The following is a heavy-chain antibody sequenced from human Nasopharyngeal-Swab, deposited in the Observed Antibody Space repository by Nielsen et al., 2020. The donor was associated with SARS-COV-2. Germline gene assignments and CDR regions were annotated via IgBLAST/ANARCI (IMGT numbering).Heavy chain of an antibody. CDR2: IRSKTYGGAP. D-gene: IGHD1-26*01. CDR1: GFTFGDYA. CDR3: AMSVGSYYGQGAFDI. J-gene: IGHJ3*02. Sequence: GESLKISCTTSGFTFGDYAMSWFRRAPGKGLEWVGFIRSKTYGGAPEYAASVKGRFTISRDGAESIAYLQMNSLETEDTGVYYCAMSVGSYYGQGAFDIWGQGTMVTVSS. V-gene: IGHV3-49*01.